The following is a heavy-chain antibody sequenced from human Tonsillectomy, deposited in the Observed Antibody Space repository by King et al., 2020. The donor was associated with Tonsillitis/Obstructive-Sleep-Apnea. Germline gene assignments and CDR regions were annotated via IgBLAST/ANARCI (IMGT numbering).Heavy chain of an antibody. CDR1: GGSISSYY. J-gene: IGHJ5*02. Sequence: VQLQESGPGLVKPSETLSLTCTVSGGSISSYYWSWIRQPPGKGLEWIGYIYYSGSTNYNPSLKSRVTISVDTSKNQFSLKLSSVTAADTAVYYCARLYGSGTGWFDPWGQGTLVTVSS. CDR2: IYYSGST. D-gene: IGHD3-10*01. CDR3: ARLYGSGTGWFDP. V-gene: IGHV4-59*08.